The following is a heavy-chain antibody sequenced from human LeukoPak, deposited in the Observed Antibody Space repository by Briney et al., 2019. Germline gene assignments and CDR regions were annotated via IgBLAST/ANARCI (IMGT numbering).Heavy chain of an antibody. D-gene: IGHD3-22*01. CDR2: ISSSGSYI. CDR3: ARDGNYYDSGAYYDAFDV. V-gene: IGHV3-21*01. Sequence: PGGPLRLSCAASGFTFSSYVMHWVRQAPGKGLEWVASISSSGSYIAYAHSLKGRFTISRDNAKKSLFLQMNSLRAEDTAVYHCARDGNYYDSGAYYDAFDVWGQGTMVTVSS. J-gene: IGHJ3*01. CDR1: GFTFSSYV.